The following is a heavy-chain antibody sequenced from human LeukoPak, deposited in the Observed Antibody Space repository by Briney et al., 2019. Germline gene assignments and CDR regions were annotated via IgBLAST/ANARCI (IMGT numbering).Heavy chain of an antibody. V-gene: IGHV1-2*06. CDR2: INPNSGGT. CDR1: GYTFTGYY. CDR3: ARGGDYGGNSVDY. Sequence: GASVTVSCKASGYTFTGYYMHWVRQAPGQGLEWMGRINPNSGGTNYAQKFQGRVTMTRDTSISTAYMELSRLRSDDTAVYYCARGGDYGGNSVDYWGQGTLVTVSS. J-gene: IGHJ4*02. D-gene: IGHD4-23*01.